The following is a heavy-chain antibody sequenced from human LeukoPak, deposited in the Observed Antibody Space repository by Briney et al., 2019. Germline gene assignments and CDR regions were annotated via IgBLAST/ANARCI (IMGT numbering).Heavy chain of an antibody. CDR1: GFTFSGYS. J-gene: IGHJ4*02. Sequence: GGSLRLSCAASGFTFSGYSMNWVRQAPGRGLEWVSSITSTSDKIHYADSVKGRFTISRDNAKDSLYLQMDSLRAEDTAVYYCARDNDYTNYYWGQGTLVTVSS. CDR2: ITSTSDKI. CDR3: ARDNDYTNYY. V-gene: IGHV3-21*01. D-gene: IGHD4-11*01.